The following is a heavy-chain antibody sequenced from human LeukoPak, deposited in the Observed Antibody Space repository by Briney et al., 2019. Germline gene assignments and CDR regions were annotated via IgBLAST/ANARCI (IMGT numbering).Heavy chain of an antibody. Sequence: VRGLRLSSAAPVFTFSIYAMHGVRQAPGKGGGWVSVVSDDGGNKYYADSAKGRFTLSRDNSQNKLYLQMNSLRAEATAVYYCAREVGTDTDYYYYMDVWGKGTTVTVSS. D-gene: IGHD2-15*01. J-gene: IGHJ6*03. CDR1: VFTFSIYA. CDR2: VSDDGGNK. V-gene: IGHV3-30*04. CDR3: AREVGTDTDYYYYMDV.